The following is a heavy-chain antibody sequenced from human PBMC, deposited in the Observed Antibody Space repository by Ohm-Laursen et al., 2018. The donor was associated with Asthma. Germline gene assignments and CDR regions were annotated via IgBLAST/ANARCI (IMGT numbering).Heavy chain of an antibody. V-gene: IGHV1-69*01. J-gene: IGHJ4*02. D-gene: IGHD2-2*01. Sequence: SSVKVSCKASGGTFSSYAISWVRQAPGQGLEWMGGINSVFGTTTYPQKFQDRVTITADDSTSTVYMELSSLRSEDTAVYYCARKAGSCISRTCYSLDFWGQGTLVTVSS. CDR3: ARKAGSCISRTCYSLDF. CDR1: GGTFSSYA. CDR2: INSVFGTT.